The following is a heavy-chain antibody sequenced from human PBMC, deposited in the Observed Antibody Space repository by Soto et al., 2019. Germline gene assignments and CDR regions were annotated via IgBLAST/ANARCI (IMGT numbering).Heavy chain of an antibody. CDR2: ISTNGGST. J-gene: IGHJ4*02. Sequence: EVQLVESGGGLVLPGGSLRLSCAASGFTFSSYAMHWVRQAPGKGLEYVSTISTNGGSTYNVNSVKRRFTISRDNSTNTLYLQMGSLSAEDMAVYYCAREGGSYYLDYWGQGTLVTVSS. CDR1: GFTFSSYA. V-gene: IGHV3-64*01. D-gene: IGHD1-26*01. CDR3: AREGGSYYLDY.